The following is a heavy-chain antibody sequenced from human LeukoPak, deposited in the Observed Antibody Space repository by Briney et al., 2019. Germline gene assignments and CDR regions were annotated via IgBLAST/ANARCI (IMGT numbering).Heavy chain of an antibody. Sequence: ASVKVSCKASGYTFTGYYMHWVRQAPGQGLEWMGWINPNSGGTNYAQKFQGRVTMTRDTSISTAYMELSRLRSDDTAVYYCARDYGDYTPTDAFDIWGQGTMATVSS. CDR3: ARDYGDYTPTDAFDI. D-gene: IGHD4-17*01. J-gene: IGHJ3*02. V-gene: IGHV1-2*02. CDR1: GYTFTGYY. CDR2: INPNSGGT.